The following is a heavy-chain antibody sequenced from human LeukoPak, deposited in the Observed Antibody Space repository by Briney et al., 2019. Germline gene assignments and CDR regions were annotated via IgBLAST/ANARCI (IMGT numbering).Heavy chain of an antibody. CDR3: AKGDGCDY. Sequence: GGSLRLSCATSGFTFSTYWMSWVRPAPGKGLEWVANIKQDGSEKYYVDSVKGRYTISRDNAKNSLYLQMNSLRAEDTAVYYCAKGDGCDYWGQGTLVTVSS. V-gene: IGHV3-7*01. CDR1: GFTFSTYW. J-gene: IGHJ4*02. CDR2: IKQDGSEK.